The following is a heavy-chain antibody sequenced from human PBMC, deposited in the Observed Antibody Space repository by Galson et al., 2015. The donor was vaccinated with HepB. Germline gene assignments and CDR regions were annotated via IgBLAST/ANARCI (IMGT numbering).Heavy chain of an antibody. CDR3: ARETLDSSGYHDY. V-gene: IGHV3-30-3*01. Sequence: SLRLSCAASGFTFSNYPMHWVRQAPGKGLEWVALISYDGSNKYYADSVKGRFTISRDISKNTLYLQMNSLRAEDTAVYYCARETLDSSGYHDYWGQGTLVTVSS. J-gene: IGHJ4*02. CDR1: GFTFSNYP. D-gene: IGHD3-22*01. CDR2: ISYDGSNK.